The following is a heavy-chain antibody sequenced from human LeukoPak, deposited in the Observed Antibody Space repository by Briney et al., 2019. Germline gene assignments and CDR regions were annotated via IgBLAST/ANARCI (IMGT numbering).Heavy chain of an antibody. CDR2: ISSSSSYI. CDR1: GFTFSSYS. Sequence: GGSLRLSCAASGFTFSSYSMNWVRQAPGKGLEWVSSISSSSSYIYYADSVKARFTISRDNAKNSLYLQMNSLRAEDTAVYYCARVGYCSGGSCYSGYWGQGTLVTVSS. CDR3: ARVGYCSGGSCYSGY. D-gene: IGHD2-15*01. V-gene: IGHV3-21*01. J-gene: IGHJ4*02.